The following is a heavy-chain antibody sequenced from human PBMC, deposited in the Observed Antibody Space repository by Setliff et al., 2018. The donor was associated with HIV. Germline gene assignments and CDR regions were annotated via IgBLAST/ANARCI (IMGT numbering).Heavy chain of an antibody. D-gene: IGHD3-22*01. CDR2: MNPKSGNT. J-gene: IGHJ3*02. Sequence: ASVKVSCKASGYTFTSYDINWVRQATGQGLEWMGWMNPKSGNTGYAQKFQGRITMTRDTSISTAYMELSSLRSEDTAVYYCAANYYDSSGFEVDAFDIWGQGTMVTVSS. CDR1: GYTFTSYD. V-gene: IGHV1-8*01. CDR3: AANYYDSSGFEVDAFDI.